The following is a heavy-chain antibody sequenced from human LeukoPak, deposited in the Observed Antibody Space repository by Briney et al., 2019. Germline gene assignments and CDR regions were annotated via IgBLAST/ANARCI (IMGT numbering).Heavy chain of an antibody. CDR2: IKEDGSEK. CDR3: ARDLGLDY. V-gene: IGHV3-7*01. Sequence: PGGSLRLSCAASGSTFSSYGMHWVRQAPGKGLEWVANIKEDGSEKAYVDSVKGRFTISRDNAKNALYLQMNSLRVEDTAVYYCARDLGLDYWGQGTLVTVSS. D-gene: IGHD3-10*01. CDR1: GSTFSSYG. J-gene: IGHJ4*02.